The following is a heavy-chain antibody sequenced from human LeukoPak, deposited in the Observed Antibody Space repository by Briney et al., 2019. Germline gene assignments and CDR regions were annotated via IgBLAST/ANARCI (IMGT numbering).Heavy chain of an antibody. Sequence: SETLSLTCTVSGGSISSYYWSWIRQPPGKGLEWIGYIYYSGSTNYNPSLKSRVTISVDTSKNQFSLKLSSVTAADTAVYYCARVAGGNYYGSGSYFKDYWGQGTLVTVSS. D-gene: IGHD3-10*01. V-gene: IGHV4-59*01. J-gene: IGHJ4*02. CDR1: GGSISSYY. CDR2: IYYSGST. CDR3: ARVAGGNYYGSGSYFKDY.